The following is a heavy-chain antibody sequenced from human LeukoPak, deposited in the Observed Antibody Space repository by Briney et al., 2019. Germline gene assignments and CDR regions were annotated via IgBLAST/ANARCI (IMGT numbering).Heavy chain of an antibody. CDR3: IKDRTGTYSFDY. CDR1: GFTLSSYS. V-gene: IGHV3-64D*09. D-gene: IGHD7-27*01. J-gene: IGHJ4*02. CDR2: SGGAT. Sequence: GGSLRLSCSASGFTLSSYSMHWVRQAPGKGLEYVSTSGGATYYADSVKGRFTISRDNAENTLYLQMSSLRAEDTAVYYCIKDRTGTYSFDYWGQGTLVTVSS.